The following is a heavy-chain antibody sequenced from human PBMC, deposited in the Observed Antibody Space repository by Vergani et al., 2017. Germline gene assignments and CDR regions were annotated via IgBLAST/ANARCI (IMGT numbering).Heavy chain of an antibody. J-gene: IGHJ1*01. Sequence: QVQLVQSGAEVKKPGSSVKVSCKASGGTFSSYAISWVRQAPGQGLEWRGGIVPIFGTANYAQKLQGRVTMTPDESTSTAYMELSSLRSDDTAVYYCARSYCCSTSCPNIFRHAEYFQHWGQGTLVTVSS. CDR2: IVPIFGTA. V-gene: IGHV1-69*01. D-gene: IGHD2-2*01. CDR1: GGTFSSYA. CDR3: ARSYCCSTSCPNIFRHAEYFQH.